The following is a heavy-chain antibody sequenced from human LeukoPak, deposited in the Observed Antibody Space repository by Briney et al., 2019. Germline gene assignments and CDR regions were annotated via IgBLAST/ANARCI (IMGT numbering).Heavy chain of an antibody. Sequence: SVKVSCKASGGTFSSYAISWVRQAPGQGLEWMGKIIPIFGTANYAQKFQGRVTITTDESTSTPYMELSSLRSEDTAVYYCARSGDSSGYFLDYWGQGTLVTVSS. CDR3: ARSGDSSGYFLDY. CDR2: IIPIFGTA. V-gene: IGHV1-69*05. CDR1: GGTFSSYA. D-gene: IGHD3-22*01. J-gene: IGHJ4*02.